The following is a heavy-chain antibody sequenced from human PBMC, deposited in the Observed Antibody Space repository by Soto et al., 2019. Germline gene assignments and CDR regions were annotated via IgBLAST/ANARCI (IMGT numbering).Heavy chain of an antibody. Sequence: GESLKISCAASGFTFSSYAMSWVRPAPGKGLEWVSAISGSGGSTYYADSVKGRFTISRDNSKNTLYLQMNSLRAEDTAVYYCAKDAAQWLVRSPFDYWGQGTLVTVSS. CDR2: ISGSGGST. CDR3: AKDAAQWLVRSPFDY. J-gene: IGHJ4*02. V-gene: IGHV3-23*01. CDR1: GFTFSSYA. D-gene: IGHD6-19*01.